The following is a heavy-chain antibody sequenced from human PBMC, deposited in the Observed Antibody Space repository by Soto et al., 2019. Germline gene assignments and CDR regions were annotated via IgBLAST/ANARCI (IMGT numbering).Heavy chain of an antibody. J-gene: IGHJ5*02. Sequence: SETLSLTCTVPGASISGFYWSWIRKSAGKGLEWIGTIYFTGNTYYTPSLKSRLTMSIDTSKNEFSLRLNSVTAADTAVYYCAGQTFTIAAASYGRSNWFDPWGPGTLVTVSS. CDR1: GASISGFY. V-gene: IGHV4-59*04. CDR2: IYFTGNT. CDR3: AGQTFTIAAASYGRSNWFDP. D-gene: IGHD6-25*01.